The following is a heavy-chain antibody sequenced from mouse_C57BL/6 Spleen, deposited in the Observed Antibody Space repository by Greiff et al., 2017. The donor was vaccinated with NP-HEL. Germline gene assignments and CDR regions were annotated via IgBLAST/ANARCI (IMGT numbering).Heavy chain of an antibody. D-gene: IGHD1-1*01. Sequence: QVQLKESGAELVKPGASVKISCKASGYAFSSYWMNWVKQRPGKGLEWIGQIYPGDGATNYNGKFKGKATLTADKSSSTAYMQLSSLTSEDSAVYFCARWGSSYESDAMDYWGQGTSVTVSS. CDR2: IYPGDGAT. CDR1: GYAFSSYW. J-gene: IGHJ4*01. V-gene: IGHV1-80*01. CDR3: ARWGSSYESDAMDY.